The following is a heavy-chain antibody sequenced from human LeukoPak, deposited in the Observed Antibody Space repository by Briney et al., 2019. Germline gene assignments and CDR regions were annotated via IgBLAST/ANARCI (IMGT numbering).Heavy chain of an antibody. J-gene: IGHJ6*03. CDR1: GYTFTSYY. V-gene: IGHV1-46*01. CDR2: INPSGGST. Sequence: ASVKVFCKASGYTFTSYYMHWVRQAPGQGLEWMGIINPSGGSTSYAQKFQGRVTMTRDTSTSTVYMELSSLRSEDTAVYYCARDGPGIAAADLPGGYYYYYMDVWGKGTTVTVSS. CDR3: ARDGPGIAAADLPGGYYYYYMDV. D-gene: IGHD6-13*01.